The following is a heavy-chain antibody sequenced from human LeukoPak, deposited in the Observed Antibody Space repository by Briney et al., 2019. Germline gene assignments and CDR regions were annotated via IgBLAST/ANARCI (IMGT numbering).Heavy chain of an antibody. V-gene: IGHV4-34*01. Sequence: PSETLSLTCAVYGGSFSGYYWSWIRQPPGKGLEWIGEINHSGSTNYNPSPKSRVTISVDTSKNQFSLKLSSVTAADTAVYYCARVREDYGDYLFDYWGQGTLVTVSS. CDR2: INHSGST. CDR1: GGSFSGYY. CDR3: ARVREDYGDYLFDY. D-gene: IGHD4-17*01. J-gene: IGHJ4*02.